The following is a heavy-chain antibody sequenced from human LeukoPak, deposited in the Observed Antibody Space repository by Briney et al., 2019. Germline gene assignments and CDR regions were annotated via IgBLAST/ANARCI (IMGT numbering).Heavy chain of an antibody. J-gene: IGHJ4*02. CDR1: GYTFTGYD. CDR2: MNPNSGNT. CDR3: AAGGGRVLRYFDWLLWDY. Sequence: GASVKVSCKASGYTFTGYDINWVRQATGQGLEWMGWMNPNSGNTGYAQKFQGRVTMTRNTSISTAYMELSSLRSEDTAVYYCAAGGGRVLRYFDWLLWDYWGQGTLVTVSS. D-gene: IGHD3-9*01. V-gene: IGHV1-8*02.